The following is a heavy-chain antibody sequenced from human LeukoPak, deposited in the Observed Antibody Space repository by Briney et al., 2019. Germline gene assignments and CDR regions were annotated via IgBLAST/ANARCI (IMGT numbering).Heavy chain of an antibody. Sequence: GGSLRLSCAASGFTFSDYAMSWVRQAPGKGLEWVSAISGSGGTTFYADSVRGRFTISRDNSKNTLYLQMNSLRAEDTAVYYCAKDRGYYDSSGYYSDYWGQGTLVTVSS. D-gene: IGHD3-22*01. CDR2: ISGSGGTT. J-gene: IGHJ4*02. CDR1: GFTFSDYA. V-gene: IGHV3-23*01. CDR3: AKDRGYYDSSGYYSDY.